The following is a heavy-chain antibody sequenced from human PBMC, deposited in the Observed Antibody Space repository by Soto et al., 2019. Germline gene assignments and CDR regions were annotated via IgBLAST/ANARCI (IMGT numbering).Heavy chain of an antibody. Sequence: QVQLLQSGAELKKPGAQVKASCKALGYTFTGYNIHWVRQAPGQGLGGMGGINPNSGDTNYTQKFQGWVTMTRDTSISTAYMELSRLRSDDTAVYYCATSRISIAVAGETEYYFDYWGQGTPVTVSS. CDR3: ATSRISIAVAGETEYYFDY. J-gene: IGHJ4*02. CDR1: GYTFTGYN. V-gene: IGHV1-2*04. CDR2: INPNSGDT. D-gene: IGHD6-19*01.